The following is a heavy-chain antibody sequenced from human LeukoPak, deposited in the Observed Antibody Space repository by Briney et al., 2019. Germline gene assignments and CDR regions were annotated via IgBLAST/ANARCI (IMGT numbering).Heavy chain of an antibody. J-gene: IGHJ4*02. CDR3: ARIFCSSTSCYYFDY. D-gene: IGHD2-2*01. Sequence: ASVKVSCKASGYTFTGYYMHWVRQAPGQGLEWMGWINVNSGGTNYAQKFRGRVTMTRDTSISTAHMELSRLRSDDTAVYYCARIFCSSTSCYYFDYWGQGTLVTVSS. CDR1: GYTFTGYY. V-gene: IGHV1-2*02. CDR2: INVNSGGT.